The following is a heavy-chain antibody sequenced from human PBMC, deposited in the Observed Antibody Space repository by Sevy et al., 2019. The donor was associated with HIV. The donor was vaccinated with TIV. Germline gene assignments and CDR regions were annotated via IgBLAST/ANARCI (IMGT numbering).Heavy chain of an antibody. J-gene: IGHJ6*02. Sequence: GGSLRLSCAASGFTFSSYEMNWVRQAPGKGLEWVGRIKSKSDGGTTDYAAPVKGRFTISRDDSKNTLYLQMKNLKTEDTAVYYCSTDPIIVLLVTDGMDVWGQGTTVTVSS. CDR3: STDPIIVLLVTDGMDV. V-gene: IGHV3-15*01. CDR2: IKSKSDGGTT. CDR1: GFTFSSYE. D-gene: IGHD2-8*02.